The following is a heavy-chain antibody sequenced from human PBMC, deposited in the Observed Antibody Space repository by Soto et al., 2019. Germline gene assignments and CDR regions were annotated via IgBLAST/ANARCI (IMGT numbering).Heavy chain of an antibody. J-gene: IGHJ4*02. V-gene: IGHV1-46*01. CDR1: GYTFTTYY. CDR2: ISPDGGST. Sequence: ASVKVSCKASGYTFTTYYMHWVRQAPGQGLEWMGIISPDGGSTSYAQKFQGRVTMTRDTSTSTVYMELSSLRSEDTAVYYCATRDPGHYWGQGTLVTVSS. CDR3: ATRDPGHY.